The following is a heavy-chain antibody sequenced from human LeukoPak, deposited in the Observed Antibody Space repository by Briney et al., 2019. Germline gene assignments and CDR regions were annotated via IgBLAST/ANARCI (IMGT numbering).Heavy chain of an antibody. Sequence: GGPLRLSCAASGFTFSSYWMSWVRQAPGKGLEWVANIKQDGSEKYYVDSVKGRFTISRDNDKNSLYLQMNSLRAEDTAVYYCARETYSSSWTSFDPWGQGTLVTVSS. CDR1: GFTFSSYW. V-gene: IGHV3-7*01. D-gene: IGHD6-13*01. CDR2: IKQDGSEK. J-gene: IGHJ5*02. CDR3: ARETYSSSWTSFDP.